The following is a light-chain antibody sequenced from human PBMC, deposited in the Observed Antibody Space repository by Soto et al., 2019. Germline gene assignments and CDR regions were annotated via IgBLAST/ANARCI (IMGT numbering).Light chain of an antibody. Sequence: EIGMTQSPATLSVSPGERATLSCRASQCVSSNFAWYQQKPGQAPRLHIYGASTRATGIPDRFSGSGSGTDFTLTISSLQSEDFAVYYCQLYNNWPPWTFGQGIKVEIK. J-gene: IGKJ1*01. V-gene: IGKV3-15*01. CDR2: GAS. CDR1: QCVSSN. CDR3: QLYNNWPPWT.